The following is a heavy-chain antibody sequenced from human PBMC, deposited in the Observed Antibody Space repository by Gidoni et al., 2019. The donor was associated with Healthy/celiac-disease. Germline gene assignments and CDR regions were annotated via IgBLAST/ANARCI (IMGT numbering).Heavy chain of an antibody. Sequence: QVQLVESGGGVVQPGWSLRLSCAASGFTFISYGMHWVRQAPGKGLEWVAVVSYYGSNKYYADSVKGRFTISRDNSKNTLYLQMNSLRAEDTAVYYCAKMVIMLGSYPIYGMDVWGQGTTVTVSS. D-gene: IGHD1-26*01. V-gene: IGHV3-30*18. J-gene: IGHJ6*02. CDR3: AKMVIMLGSYPIYGMDV. CDR2: VSYYGSNK. CDR1: GFTFISYG.